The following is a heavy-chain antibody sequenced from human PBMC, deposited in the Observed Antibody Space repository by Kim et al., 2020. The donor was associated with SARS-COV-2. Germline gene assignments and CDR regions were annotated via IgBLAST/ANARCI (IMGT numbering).Heavy chain of an antibody. J-gene: IGHJ3*02. D-gene: IGHD1-1*01. CDR2: VYSGGET. CDR1: GITVSGNY. Sequence: GGSLRLSCEASGITVSGNYMNWVRQAPGKGLEWVSVVYSGGETYYADSVKDRFSISRDISNNTLYLQLNSLRAEDTAVYYCARDPTGGNLDAFDIWGQGTMVTVSS. CDR3: ARDPTGGNLDAFDI. V-gene: IGHV3-66*01.